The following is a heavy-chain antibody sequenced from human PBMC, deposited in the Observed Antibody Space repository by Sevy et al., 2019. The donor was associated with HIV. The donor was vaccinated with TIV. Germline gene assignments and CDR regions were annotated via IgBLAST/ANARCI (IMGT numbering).Heavy chain of an antibody. Sequence: GGSLRLSCAASGFSLDDYAMHWVRQSSGKGLEWVGGISWNSGSIGYADSVKGRFTISRDNARNTLYLQMNNMRSEDTALYYCARDIGAGSNSETSSPPFFFYYFDSWGQGTLVTVSS. V-gene: IGHV3-9*01. CDR2: ISWNSGSI. CDR1: GFSLDDYA. D-gene: IGHD1-26*01. CDR3: ARDIGAGSNSETSSPPFFFYYFDS. J-gene: IGHJ4*02.